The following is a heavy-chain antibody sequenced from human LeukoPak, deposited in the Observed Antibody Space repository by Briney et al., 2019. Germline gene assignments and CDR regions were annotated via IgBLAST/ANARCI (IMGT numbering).Heavy chain of an antibody. CDR2: ISAYNGNT. CDR3: AREGLRYFDWTTHYGMDV. V-gene: IGHV1-18*01. CDR1: GYTFTSYG. Sequence: ASVKVSCKASGYTFTSYGISWVRQAPGQGLEWMGWISAYNGNTNYAQKLQGRVTMTTDTSTSTAYMELRSLRSDDTAVYYCAREGLRYFDWTTHYGMDVWGHGTTVTVSS. D-gene: IGHD3-9*01. J-gene: IGHJ6*02.